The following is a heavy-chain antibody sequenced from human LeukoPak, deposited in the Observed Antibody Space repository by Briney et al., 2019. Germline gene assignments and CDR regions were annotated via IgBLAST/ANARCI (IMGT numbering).Heavy chain of an antibody. D-gene: IGHD5-24*01. CDR1: GGTFSSYA. V-gene: IGHV1-69*13. CDR2: IIPIFGTA. CDR3: ARAKNRDGYLDY. J-gene: IGHJ4*02. Sequence: SVKVSCKASGGTFSSYAISWVRQAPGQGLEWMGGIIPIFGTANYAQKFQGRVTITADESTSTAYMELSSLRAEDTAVYYCARAKNRDGYLDYWGQGTLVTVSS.